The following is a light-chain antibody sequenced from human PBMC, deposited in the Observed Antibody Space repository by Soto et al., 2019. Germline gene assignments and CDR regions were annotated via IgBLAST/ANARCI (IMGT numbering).Light chain of an antibody. V-gene: IGKV1-27*01. Sequence: DIQMTQSPSSLSASVGDRVTITCRASQGISNYLAWYQQQPGKVPKLLIYVASTLQSGVPSRFSGSGSGTDFTLTISSLQPEDVVTYYCQKYNSAPWTVGQGTKVEIK. CDR3: QKYNSAPWT. CDR2: VAS. J-gene: IGKJ1*01. CDR1: QGISNY.